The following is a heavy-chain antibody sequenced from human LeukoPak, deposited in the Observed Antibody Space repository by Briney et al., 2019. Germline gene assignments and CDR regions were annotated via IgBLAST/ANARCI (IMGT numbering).Heavy chain of an antibody. D-gene: IGHD5-18*01. J-gene: IGHJ4*02. V-gene: IGHV4-30-2*01. Sequence: PSETLSLTCTVSGGSISSGGYSWSWIRQPPGTGLEWIGYIYHSGSTYYNPSLKSRVTISVDRSKNQFSLKLSSVTAADTAVYYCARTILELWLPGAFDYWGQGTLVNVSP. CDR2: IYHSGST. CDR1: GGSISSGGYS. CDR3: ARTILELWLPGAFDY.